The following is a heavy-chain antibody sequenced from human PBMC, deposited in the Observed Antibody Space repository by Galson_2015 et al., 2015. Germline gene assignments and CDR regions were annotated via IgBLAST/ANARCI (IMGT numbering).Heavy chain of an antibody. J-gene: IGHJ4*02. CDR3: ARQILDHDFWSGYYPTNFDY. Sequence: GRFTISRDNAKSSLYLQMNSLGAEDTAVYYCARQILDHDFWSGYYPTNFDYWGQGTLVTVSS. D-gene: IGHD3-3*01. V-gene: IGHV3-11*06.